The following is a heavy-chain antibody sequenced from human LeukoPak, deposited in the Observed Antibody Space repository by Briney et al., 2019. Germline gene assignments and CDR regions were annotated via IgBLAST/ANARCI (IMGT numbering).Heavy chain of an antibody. Sequence: KPSETLSLTCTVSGGSISSYYWSWIRQPAGKGLEWIGRIYTSGSTNYNPSLKSRVTMSVDTSKNQFSLKLSSVTAADTAVYYCARGRSYYGSPYGMDVWGQGTTVTVSS. V-gene: IGHV4-4*07. J-gene: IGHJ6*02. CDR3: ARGRSYYGSPYGMDV. CDR2: IYTSGST. D-gene: IGHD3-10*01. CDR1: GGSISSYY.